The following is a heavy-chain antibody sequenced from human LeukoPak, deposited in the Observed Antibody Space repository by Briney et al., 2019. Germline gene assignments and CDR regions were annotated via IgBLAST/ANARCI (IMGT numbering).Heavy chain of an antibody. Sequence: QPGGSLRLSCAASGLTFSNYGMSWFRQAPGKGLEWVSAISGSGGSTYYADSVKGRFPISRDNSKNTLYLQMNSLRAEDTAVYYCAKDCTNGVCYALDIWGQGTMVTVSS. CDR3: AKDCTNGVCYALDI. D-gene: IGHD2-8*01. J-gene: IGHJ3*02. CDR1: GLTFSNYG. CDR2: ISGSGGST. V-gene: IGHV3-23*01.